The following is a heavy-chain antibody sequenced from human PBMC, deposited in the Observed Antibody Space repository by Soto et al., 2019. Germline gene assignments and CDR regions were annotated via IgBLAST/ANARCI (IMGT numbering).Heavy chain of an antibody. Sequence: AWETLSLTCTVSGGSISSYYWSWIRQPPGKGLEYIGYIYYSGSTNYNPSLKSRVTISVDTSKKQFSLKLSSVTAADTAVYYCARSLYSGSYTNWFDPWGQGTLVTVSS. CDR2: IYYSGST. V-gene: IGHV4-59*01. CDR3: ARSLYSGSYTNWFDP. J-gene: IGHJ5*02. CDR1: GGSISSYY. D-gene: IGHD1-26*01.